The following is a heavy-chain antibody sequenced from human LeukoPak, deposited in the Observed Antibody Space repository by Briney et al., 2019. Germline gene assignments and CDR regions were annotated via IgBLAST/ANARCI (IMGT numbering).Heavy chain of an antibody. D-gene: IGHD6-19*01. J-gene: IGHJ4*02. CDR3: ARESSSGWYESGV. Sequence: SETLSLTCTVSGGPISSYYWSWIRQPPGKGLEWIGYIYYSGSTNYNPSLKSRVTISVDTSKNQFSLKLSSVTAADTAVYYCARESSSGWYESGVWGQGTLVTVSS. V-gene: IGHV4-59*01. CDR2: IYYSGST. CDR1: GGPISSYY.